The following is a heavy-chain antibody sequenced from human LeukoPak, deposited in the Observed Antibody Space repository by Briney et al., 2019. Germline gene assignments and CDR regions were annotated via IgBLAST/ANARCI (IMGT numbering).Heavy chain of an antibody. CDR2: INHSGST. CDR3: ASRGIAAD. Sequence: PSETLSLTCAVYGGSFSGYYWSWIRQPPGKGLEWIGEINHSGSTNYNPSLKSRVTISVDTSKNQFSLKLSSVTAADTAVYYCASRGIAADWGQGTLVTVSS. J-gene: IGHJ4*02. CDR1: GGSFSGYY. D-gene: IGHD6-13*01. V-gene: IGHV4-34*01.